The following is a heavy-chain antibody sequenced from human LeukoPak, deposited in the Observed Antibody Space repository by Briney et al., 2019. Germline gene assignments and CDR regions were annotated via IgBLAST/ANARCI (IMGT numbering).Heavy chain of an antibody. CDR3: FAYCSSTSCYTTPLYYFDY. CDR2: IKSKTDGGTT. J-gene: IGHJ4*02. D-gene: IGHD2-2*02. Sequence: PGGSLRLSCAASGFTFSNAWMNWVRQAPGKGLEWVGRIKSKTDGGTTAYAAPVKGRFTISRDDSKNTLYLQMNSLKTEDTAVYYCFAYCSSTSCYTTPLYYFDYWGQGTLVTVSS. CDR1: GFTFSNAW. V-gene: IGHV3-15*01.